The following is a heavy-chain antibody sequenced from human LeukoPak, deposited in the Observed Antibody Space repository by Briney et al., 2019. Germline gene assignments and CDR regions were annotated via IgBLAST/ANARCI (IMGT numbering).Heavy chain of an antibody. D-gene: IGHD2-15*01. V-gene: IGHV3-53*04. CDR2: IYSGGST. Sequence: GSLRLSCAASGFTVSSNYMRWVRQAPGKGLEWVSVIYSGGSTYYADSVKGRFTISRHNSKNTLYLQMNSLRAEDTAVYYCAKGLSPGIYYYGMDVWGQGTTVTVSS. CDR1: GFTVSSNY. CDR3: AKGLSPGIYYYGMDV. J-gene: IGHJ6*02.